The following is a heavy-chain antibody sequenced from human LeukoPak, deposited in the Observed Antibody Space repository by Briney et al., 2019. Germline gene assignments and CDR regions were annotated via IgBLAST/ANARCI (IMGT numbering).Heavy chain of an antibody. Sequence: HPGGSLRLSCAASGFTFSSYAMHWVRQAPGKGLEWVAVIWYDGSNKYYADSVKGRFTISRDNSKNTLYLQMNSLRAEDTAVYYCARDPRLGSGVPADIWGQGTMVTVSS. CDR3: ARDPRLGSGVPADI. V-gene: IGHV3-33*08. J-gene: IGHJ3*02. CDR1: GFTFSSYA. CDR2: IWYDGSNK. D-gene: IGHD3-10*01.